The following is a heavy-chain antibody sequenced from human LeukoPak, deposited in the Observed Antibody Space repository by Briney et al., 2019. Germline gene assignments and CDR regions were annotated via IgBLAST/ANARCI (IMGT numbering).Heavy chain of an antibody. CDR2: ISYDGSNK. V-gene: IGHV3-30*18. Sequence: GGSLRLSCAASGFTFSSYGMHWVRQAPGKGLEWVAVISYDGSNKYYADSVKGRFTISRDNSKNTLYLQMNSLRAEDTAVYYCEKPYSSVWYGPHNAFDIWGQGTMVTVSS. CDR3: EKPYSSVWYGPHNAFDI. J-gene: IGHJ3*02. D-gene: IGHD6-19*01. CDR1: GFTFSSYG.